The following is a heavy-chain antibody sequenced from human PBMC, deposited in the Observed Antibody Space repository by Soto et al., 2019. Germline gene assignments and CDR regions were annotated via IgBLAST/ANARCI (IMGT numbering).Heavy chain of an antibody. CDR2: IYSGGSN. D-gene: IGHD4-17*01. CDR3: ARSSVDYGDYVDYYYYYMDV. V-gene: IGHV3-53*04. J-gene: IGHJ6*03. Sequence: GGSLRLSCAASGFTVSSNYMSWVRQAPGKGLEWVSVIYSGGSNYYADSMKGRFTISSHNSKNTLYLQMNSLRAEDTAVYYCARSSVDYGDYVDYYYYYMDVWGKGTTVTVSS. CDR1: GFTVSSNY.